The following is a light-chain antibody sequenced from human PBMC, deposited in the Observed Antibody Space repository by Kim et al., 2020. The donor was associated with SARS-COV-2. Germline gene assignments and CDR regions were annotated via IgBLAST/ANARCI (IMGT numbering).Light chain of an antibody. J-gene: IGKJ1*01. CDR1: QSISSY. CDR2: AAS. Sequence: ASVGDRVTITCRASQSISSYLNWYQQKPGKVPKLLIYAASSLQSGVPSRFSGSGSGTDFTLSISSLQPEDFATYYCQQSYSTPRTFDQGTKVDIK. CDR3: QQSYSTPRT. V-gene: IGKV1-39*01.